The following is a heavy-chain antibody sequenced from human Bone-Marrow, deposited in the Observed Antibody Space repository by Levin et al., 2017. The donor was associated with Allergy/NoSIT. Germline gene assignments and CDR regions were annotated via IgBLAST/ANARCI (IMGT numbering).Heavy chain of an antibody. CDR2: IIPILGIA. J-gene: IGHJ6*02. Sequence: SVKVSCKASGGTFSSYAISWVRQAPGQGLEWMGRIIPILGIANYAQKFQGRVTITADKSTSTAYMELSSLRSEDTAVYYCATPHPGAVVAATLYYYGMDVWGQGTTVTVSS. V-gene: IGHV1-69*04. CDR1: GGTFSSYA. CDR3: ATPHPGAVVAATLYYYGMDV. D-gene: IGHD2-15*01.